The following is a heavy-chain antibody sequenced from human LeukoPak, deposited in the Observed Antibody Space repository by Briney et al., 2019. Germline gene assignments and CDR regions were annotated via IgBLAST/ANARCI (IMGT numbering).Heavy chain of an antibody. CDR1: GFTVSSFP. J-gene: IGHJ4*02. CDR3: AKDLAGCSDS. V-gene: IGHV3-23*01. CDR2: ITGSGGST. Sequence: PGGSLRLSCAASGFTVSSFPMTWVRLAPGKGLEWVSTITGSGGSTYYAESVKGRFTISRDNSKNTLYLQMNSLRGEDTALYYCAKDLAGCSDSWGQGTLVTVSS. D-gene: IGHD2-8*01.